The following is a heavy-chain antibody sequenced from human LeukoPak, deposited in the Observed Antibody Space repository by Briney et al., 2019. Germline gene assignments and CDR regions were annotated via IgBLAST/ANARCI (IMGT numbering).Heavy chain of an antibody. CDR3: AKVGSGWYYFDY. CDR2: ISGRGVST. J-gene: IGHJ4*02. D-gene: IGHD6-19*01. V-gene: IGHV3-23*01. CDR1: GFTLSSYV. Sequence: PGGSLRLSCAASGFTLSSYVMSWVRQAPGKGLEWVSGISGRGVSTYYANSVKGRFTIYRDNSKNTLYLQMNSLRAEDTAVYYCAKVGSGWYYFDYWGQGTLVTVSS.